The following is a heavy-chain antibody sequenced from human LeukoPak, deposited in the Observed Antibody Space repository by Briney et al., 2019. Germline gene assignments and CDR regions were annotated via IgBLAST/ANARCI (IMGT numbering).Heavy chain of an antibody. Sequence: GGSLRLSCAASGFTFSSYGMHWVRQAPGKGLEWVSYGDSVKGRFTISRDNAKNSLYLHMDSLRAEDTAVYYCARGAYSSGWAYFDHWGQGTLVTVSS. CDR3: ARGAYSSGWAYFDH. V-gene: IGHV3-48*04. CDR1: GFTFSSYG. J-gene: IGHJ4*02. D-gene: IGHD6-19*01.